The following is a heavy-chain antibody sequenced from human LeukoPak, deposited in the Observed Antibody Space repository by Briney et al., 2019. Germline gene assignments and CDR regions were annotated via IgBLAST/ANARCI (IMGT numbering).Heavy chain of an antibody. D-gene: IGHD1-26*01. Sequence: GGSLRLSCAVSGFTLSIYWMSWVRQAPGKGLEWVANIKQDGSEKYYVDSVKGRFTISRDNAKNSLYLQMSSLTAEDTAVYYCARWDSGSYYGIGNWGQGTLVTVSS. CDR2: IKQDGSEK. CDR1: GFTLSIYW. J-gene: IGHJ4*02. V-gene: IGHV3-7*01. CDR3: ARWDSGSYYGIGN.